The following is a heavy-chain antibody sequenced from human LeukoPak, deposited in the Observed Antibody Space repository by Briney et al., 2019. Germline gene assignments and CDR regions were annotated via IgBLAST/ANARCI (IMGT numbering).Heavy chain of an antibody. J-gene: IGHJ4*02. Sequence: GGSLRLSCAASGFTFSSYGMHWVRQAPGKGLEWVAFIRYDGSNKYYADSVKGRFTISRDNSKNTLYLRMNSLRAEDTAVYYCAKDPRYGSGSYYDYFDYWGQGTLVTVSS. CDR2: IRYDGSNK. D-gene: IGHD3-10*01. V-gene: IGHV3-30*02. CDR3: AKDPRYGSGSYYDYFDY. CDR1: GFTFSSYG.